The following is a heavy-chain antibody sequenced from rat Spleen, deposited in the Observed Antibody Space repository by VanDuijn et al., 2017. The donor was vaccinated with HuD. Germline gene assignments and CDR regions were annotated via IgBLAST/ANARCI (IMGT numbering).Heavy chain of an antibody. D-gene: IGHD1-12*02. J-gene: IGHJ2*01. CDR3: AKDMNYYDGSYYYGGFDY. V-gene: IGHV5S13*01. CDR2: ISTGGGNT. CDR1: GFTYSNYV. Sequence: EVQLVESGGGLVQPGRSLKLSCAASGFTYSNYVMAWVRQAPTKGLEWVASISTGGGNTYYRDSVKGRFTISRDNAKNTLYLQMDSLRSEDTATYYCAKDMNYYDGSYYYGGFDYWGQGVMVTVSS.